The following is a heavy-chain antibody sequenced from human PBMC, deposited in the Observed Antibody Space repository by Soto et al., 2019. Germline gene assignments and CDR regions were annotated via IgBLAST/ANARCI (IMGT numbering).Heavy chain of an antibody. Sequence: QITLKESGPTLVKPTQTLTLTCTFSGFSLNTSGGGVGWIRQPPGKALVWLARIYWDDDKRYSPSLKSRLTITQDTSKNQVVLTMTNMDTVNTGTYYCAHRPYGDYPIDYWGQGTLVTVSS. D-gene: IGHD4-17*01. CDR3: AHRPYGDYPIDY. CDR1: GFSLNTSGGG. J-gene: IGHJ4*02. V-gene: IGHV2-5*02. CDR2: IYWDDDK.